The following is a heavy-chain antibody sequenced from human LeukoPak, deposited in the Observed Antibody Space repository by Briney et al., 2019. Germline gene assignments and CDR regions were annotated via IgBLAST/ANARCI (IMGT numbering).Heavy chain of an antibody. J-gene: IGHJ6*02. V-gene: IGHV4-4*02. CDR3: ARRPHGRAAGYYYYGMDV. CDR2: IYHSGST. CDR1: GGSISSSNW. D-gene: IGHD6-13*01. Sequence: SGTLSLTCAVSGGSISSSNWWSWVRQPPGKGLEWIGEIYHSGSTNYNPSLKSRATISVDKSKNQFSLKLSSVTAADTAVYYCARRPHGRAAGYYYYGMDVWGQGTTVTVSS.